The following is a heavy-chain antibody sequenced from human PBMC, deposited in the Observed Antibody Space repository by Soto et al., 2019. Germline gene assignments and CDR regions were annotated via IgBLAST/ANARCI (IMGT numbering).Heavy chain of an antibody. CDR3: ARDGWGYCSSTSCYFDY. J-gene: IGHJ4*02. D-gene: IGHD2-2*01. Sequence: SETLSLTCTVSGGSISSYYWSWIRQPAGKGLEWIGRIYTSGSTNYNPPLKSRVTMSVDTSKNQFSLKLSSVTAADTAVYYCARDGWGYCSSTSCYFDYWGQGTLVTVSS. CDR2: IYTSGST. CDR1: GGSISSYY. V-gene: IGHV4-4*07.